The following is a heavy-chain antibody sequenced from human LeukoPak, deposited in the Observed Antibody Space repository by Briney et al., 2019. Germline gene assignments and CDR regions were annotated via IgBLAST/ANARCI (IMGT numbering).Heavy chain of an antibody. V-gene: IGHV3-11*01. CDR1: GFTFSDYD. D-gene: IGHD2-2*01. J-gene: IGHJ4*02. CDR3: ARRAHYCSSKVCGYANLDY. Sequence: PGGSLRLSCAASGFTFSDYDMSWIRQAPGKALEWVSDISGDDQDKYYADSVKGRFTISRDNAKNSLYLQVKSLRADDTAVYYCARRAHYCSSKVCGYANLDYWGQGTLVTVSS. CDR2: ISGDDQDK.